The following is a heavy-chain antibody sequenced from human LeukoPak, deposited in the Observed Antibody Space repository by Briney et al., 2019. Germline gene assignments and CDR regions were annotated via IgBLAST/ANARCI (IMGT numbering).Heavy chain of an antibody. J-gene: IGHJ3*02. Sequence: ASVKVSCKASGYTFTGYYMHWVRQAPGQRLEWMGWINPNSGGTNYAQKFQGWVTMTRDTSISTAYMELSRLRSDDTAVYYCARNRAGSGYYLSFDIWGQGTMVTVSS. CDR3: ARNRAGSGYYLSFDI. V-gene: IGHV1-2*04. CDR1: GYTFTGYY. CDR2: INPNSGGT. D-gene: IGHD3-22*01.